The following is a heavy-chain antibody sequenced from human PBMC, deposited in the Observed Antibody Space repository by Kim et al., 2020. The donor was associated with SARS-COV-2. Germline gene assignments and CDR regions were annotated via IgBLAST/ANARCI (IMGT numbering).Heavy chain of an antibody. J-gene: IGHJ4*02. CDR3: ARGAPLWFGELLFGGFDY. V-gene: IGHV4-34*01. D-gene: IGHD3-10*01. Sequence: KSRVTISVDTYKNQFSRKLSSVTAADTAVYYCARGAPLWFGELLFGGFDYWGQGTLVTVSS.